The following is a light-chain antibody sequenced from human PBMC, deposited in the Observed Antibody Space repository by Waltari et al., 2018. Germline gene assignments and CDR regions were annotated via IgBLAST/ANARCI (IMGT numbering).Light chain of an antibody. CDR3: KQYAEVPGT. V-gene: IGKV1-33*01. J-gene: IGKJ4*01. CDR1: QDITNF. Sequence: DIQMTQSPSALSASVGYSVTITCQASQDITNFLNWEQHKPGQAPKLLIDDASNWEVWVSSRFSASGSEPHFTFTISNRQPEDFATHVCKQYAEVPGTFGGGTRVE. CDR2: DAS.